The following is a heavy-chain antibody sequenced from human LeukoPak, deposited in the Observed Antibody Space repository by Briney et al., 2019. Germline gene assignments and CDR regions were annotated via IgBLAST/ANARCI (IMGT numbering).Heavy chain of an antibody. V-gene: IGHV1-46*01. Sequence: GASVKASCKASGYTFPSYFMHWVRQAPGQGLEWMGIINPTGGSTTYAQKFQGRVTMTRDTSTSTVYMELSSLRSEDTAAYYCASGRPGGELSKIFGWFDPWGQGTLVTVSS. CDR3: ASGRPGGELSKIFGWFDP. J-gene: IGHJ5*02. CDR1: GYTFPSYF. CDR2: INPTGGST. D-gene: IGHD3-10*01.